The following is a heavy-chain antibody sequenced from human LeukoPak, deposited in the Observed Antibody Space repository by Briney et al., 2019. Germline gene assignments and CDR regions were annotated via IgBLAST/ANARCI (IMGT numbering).Heavy chain of an antibody. J-gene: IGHJ4*02. D-gene: IGHD2-15*01. CDR2: INSTSSYI. Sequence: GGSLRLSCTASGFNFSGYSFVWVRQAPGRGLEWVSSINSTSSYISYAHSVKGRFTISRDNPKNSLYLQMNSLRAEDTAVYYFAIHSGGIDYWGQGTLVTVSS. CDR1: GFNFSGYS. V-gene: IGHV3-21*01. CDR3: AIHSGGIDY.